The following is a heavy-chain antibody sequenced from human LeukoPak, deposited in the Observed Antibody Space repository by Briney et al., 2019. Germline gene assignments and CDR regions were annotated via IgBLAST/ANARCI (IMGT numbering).Heavy chain of an antibody. CDR1: GFTFSDYY. CDR3: ARGLYDYVWGSYRSDAENYYYYMDV. V-gene: IGHV3-11*01. CDR2: ISSSGSTI. D-gene: IGHD3-16*02. J-gene: IGHJ6*03. Sequence: GGSLRLSCAASGFTFSDYYMSWIRQAPGKGLEWVSYISSSGSTIYYADSVKGRFTISRDNAKNPLYLQMNSLRAEDTAVYYCARGLYDYVWGSYRSDAENYYYYMDVWGKGTTVTVSS.